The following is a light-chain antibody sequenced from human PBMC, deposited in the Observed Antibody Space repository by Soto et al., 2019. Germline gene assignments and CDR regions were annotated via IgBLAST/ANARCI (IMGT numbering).Light chain of an antibody. CDR2: SDR. CDR3: ASRDDTLGGPV. J-gene: IGLJ2*01. CDR1: SSNIGNNY. V-gene: IGLV1-47*02. Sequence: QAVVTQPPSASGTPGQKVAISCSGNSSNIGNNYVYWYQQFPGMAPKLIIYSDRQRPPGVPDRFSGSKSGTSASLAIRGLRSDDEADYHCASRDDTLGGPVFGGGTKLTVL.